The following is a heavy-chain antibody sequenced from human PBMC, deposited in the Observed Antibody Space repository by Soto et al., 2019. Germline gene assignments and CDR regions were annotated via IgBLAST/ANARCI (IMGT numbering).Heavy chain of an antibody. CDR3: ARVLEMATLTLSYYCYVMDV. Sequence: QVQLVQSGAEVKKHGASVQVSCKASGYTFTSYYMHWVRQAPGQGLEWMGIINPSGGSTSYAQKFQGRVTMTRDTSTSTVYMELSSLRSEDAAVYYWARVLEMATLTLSYYCYVMDVGGQGITVTGS. J-gene: IGHJ6*01. CDR2: INPSGGST. V-gene: IGHV1-46*01. D-gene: IGHD5-12*01. CDR1: GYTFTSYY.